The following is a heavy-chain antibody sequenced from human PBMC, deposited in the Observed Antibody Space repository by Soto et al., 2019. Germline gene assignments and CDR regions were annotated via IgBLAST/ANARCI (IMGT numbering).Heavy chain of an antibody. CDR3: GRPITYWSSTSCYTPGGYYYYGMDG. D-gene: IGHD2-2*02. J-gene: IGHJ6*02. V-gene: IGHV5-10-1*01. CDR2: IDPSDSYT. Sequence: GESLKISCKGSGYSFTSYWISWVRQMPRKGLEWMGRIDPSDSYTNYSPSFQGHVTISADKSISTAYLQWSSLKASDTAMYYCGRPITYWSSTSCYTPGGYYYYGMDGRGPGTNVTGSS. CDR1: GYSFTSYW.